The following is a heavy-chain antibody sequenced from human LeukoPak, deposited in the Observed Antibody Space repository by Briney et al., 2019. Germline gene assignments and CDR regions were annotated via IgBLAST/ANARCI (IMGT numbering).Heavy chain of an antibody. J-gene: IGHJ4*02. CDR2: IWYDGRNK. V-gene: IGHV3-33*01. D-gene: IGHD5-12*01. CDR3: ARDVRWLRFVFDH. Sequence: GRSLRLSCAASGFTFSSYGMHWVRQAPGKGLEWVAVIWYDGRNKFYADSLKGRFTISRDNSKNTLYLQMNSLRAEDTAVYYCARDVRWLRFVFDHWGQGIPVTVSS. CDR1: GFTFSSYG.